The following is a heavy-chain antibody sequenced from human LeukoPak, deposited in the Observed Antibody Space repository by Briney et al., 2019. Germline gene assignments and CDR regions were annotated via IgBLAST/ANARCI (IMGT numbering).Heavy chain of an antibody. V-gene: IGHV4-34*01. CDR1: GGSFSGYH. D-gene: IGHD3-10*01. Sequence: SETLSLTCAVYGGSFSGYHWSWLRQSPGKGLEWIGEINHRGSTNYNPSLKRRVTMSLDTSKNQFSLKLSSVTAADTAVYYCAKSLYGSGSYYNWFDPWGQGTLVTVSS. J-gene: IGHJ5*02. CDR2: INHRGST. CDR3: AKSLYGSGSYYNWFDP.